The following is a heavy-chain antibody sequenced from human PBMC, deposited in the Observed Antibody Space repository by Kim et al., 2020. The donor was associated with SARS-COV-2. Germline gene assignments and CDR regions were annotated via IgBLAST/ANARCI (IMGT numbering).Heavy chain of an antibody. CDR2: LRGSDDAT. D-gene: IGHD3-22*01. CDR1: GLTFFDYA. CDR3: SKFSSRWFTPDTHLYV. V-gene: IGHV3-23*01. J-gene: IGHJ4*02. Sequence: VGSLRLSCAASGLTFFDYAVAWVRQPPGKGPEWVSILRGSDDATFYADSVTGRFTVSRDNHKSTVFLQMDSMIAEDSAVYFCSKFSSRWFTPDTHLYVWGQGTLVSVST.